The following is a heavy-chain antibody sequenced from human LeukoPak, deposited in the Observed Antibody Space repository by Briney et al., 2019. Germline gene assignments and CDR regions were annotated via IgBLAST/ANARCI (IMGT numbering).Heavy chain of an antibody. CDR2: IWHDGSHK. CDR3: ARELYDYVWGSYRLDAFDI. V-gene: IGHV3-33*01. CDR1: GFSFDTYA. D-gene: IGHD3-16*02. J-gene: IGHJ3*02. Sequence: GGSLRLSCAASGFSFDTYAMHRVRQAPGQGLQWVALIWHDGSHKFYSNSVRGQFTISRDNSKNTVYLQMNNLRPDDTAVYYCARELYDYVWGSYRLDAFDIWGQGTMVTVSS.